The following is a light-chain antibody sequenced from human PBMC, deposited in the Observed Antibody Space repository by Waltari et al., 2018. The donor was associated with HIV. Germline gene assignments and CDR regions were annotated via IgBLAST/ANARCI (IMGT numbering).Light chain of an antibody. J-gene: IGKJ4*01. CDR2: AAS. CDR1: QGLTSW. V-gene: IGKV1-12*01. Sequence: DIQVTQSPSSVSASVGDRVTITCRASQGLTSWLAWYQQKLGEAPKLLIYAASTLQNGVPSRFSGSGSGTNFSLTISSLQPEDFATYYCQQAKRYPPLTFGGGTKVEI. CDR3: QQAKRYPPLT.